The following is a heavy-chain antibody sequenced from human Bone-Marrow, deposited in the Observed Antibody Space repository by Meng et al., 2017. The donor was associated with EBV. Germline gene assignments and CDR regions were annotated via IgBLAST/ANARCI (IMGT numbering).Heavy chain of an antibody. Sequence: QLVQSGGGVQKPWSSGLGSSKASGGAFSSNAISWVRQAPGQGLEWMGGIIPIFGTANYAQKFQGRVTITADDSTSTAYMELSSLRSEDTAVYYCARVRSSWSEIGYWGQGTWSPSPQ. D-gene: IGHD6-13*01. CDR1: GGAFSSNA. J-gene: IGHJ4*01. V-gene: IGHV1-69*01. CDR2: IIPIFGTA. CDR3: ARVRSSWSEIGY.